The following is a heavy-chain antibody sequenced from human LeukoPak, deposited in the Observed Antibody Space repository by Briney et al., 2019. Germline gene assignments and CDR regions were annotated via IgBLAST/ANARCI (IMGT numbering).Heavy chain of an antibody. J-gene: IGHJ4*02. V-gene: IGHV4-4*07. D-gene: IGHD6-13*01. CDR3: AGDTGQQPYPDY. CDR2: IKSGGST. Sequence: SETLSLTCTVSGGSISSWYWSWIRQPAGKRLEWIGRIKSGGSTNYNPSLKSRVTMSVETSKNQFSLKLDSVTAADTAVYYCAGDTGQQPYPDYWGQGTLVTVSS. CDR1: GGSISSWY.